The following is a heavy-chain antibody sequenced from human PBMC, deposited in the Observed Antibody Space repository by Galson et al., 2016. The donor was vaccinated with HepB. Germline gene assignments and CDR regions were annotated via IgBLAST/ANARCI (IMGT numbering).Heavy chain of an antibody. CDR3: ARGAGYSSAWAYWYFDL. CDR2: SYSGGNK. Sequence: SLRLSCAASGFTVSSNYMNWVRQAPGKGLEWVSVSYSGGNKYHADSVKGRFTVSRDNSKNTLFLQMNNLRAEDTAMYYCARGAGYSSAWAYWYFDLWGRGTLVTVSS. V-gene: IGHV3-53*01. CDR1: GFTVSSNY. J-gene: IGHJ2*01. D-gene: IGHD6-19*01.